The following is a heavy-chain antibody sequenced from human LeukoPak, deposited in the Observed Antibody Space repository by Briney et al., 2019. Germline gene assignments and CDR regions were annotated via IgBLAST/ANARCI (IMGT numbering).Heavy chain of an antibody. CDR3: AKSPEGYCSGGSCYFDY. V-gene: IGHV3-23*03. CDR2: LYSGGGT. D-gene: IGHD2-15*01. CDR1: GFTFSSYA. Sequence: PGGSLRLSCAASGFTFSSYAMSWVRQAPGRGLEWVSVLYSGGGTDHADSVKGRFTISRDNSKNTLYLQMNSLRAEDTAVYYCAKSPEGYCSGGSCYFDYWGQGTLVTVSS. J-gene: IGHJ4*02.